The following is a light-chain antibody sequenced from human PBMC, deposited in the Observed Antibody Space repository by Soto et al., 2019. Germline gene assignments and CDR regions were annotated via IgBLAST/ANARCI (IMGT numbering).Light chain of an antibody. J-gene: IGKJ1*01. CDR2: GAS. V-gene: IGKV3D-15*01. CDR1: QSVSSY. CDR3: QQYNSYS. Sequence: EIVMTQSPATLSLSPGERATLSCRASQSVSSYLAWYQQKPGQAPRLLIYGASSRATGIPDRFSGSGSGTDFTLTISSLQPDDFATYYCQQYNSYSFGQGTKVDIK.